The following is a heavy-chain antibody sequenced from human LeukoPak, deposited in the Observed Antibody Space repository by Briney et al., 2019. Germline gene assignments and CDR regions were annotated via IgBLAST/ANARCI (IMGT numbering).Heavy chain of an antibody. CDR1: GFTFSSYS. V-gene: IGHV3-21*04. Sequence: GGSLRLSCAASGFTFSSYSMNWVRQAPGKGLEWVSSISSSSSYIYYADSVKGRFTISRDNAKSSLYLQMNSLRAEDMALYYCAKGDYGDYVRWLIFDYWGQGTLVTVSS. CDR2: ISSSSSYI. J-gene: IGHJ4*02. D-gene: IGHD4-17*01. CDR3: AKGDYGDYVRWLIFDY.